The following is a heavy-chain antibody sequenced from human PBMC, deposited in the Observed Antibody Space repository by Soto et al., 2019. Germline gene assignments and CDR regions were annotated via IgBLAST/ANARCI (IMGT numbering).Heavy chain of an antibody. CDR1: GFSFSNSG. D-gene: IGHD1-1*01. V-gene: IGHV3-33*01. CDR2: VCCGGSNG. Sequence: GGSLRLSCAASGFSFSNSGMVWVRQAPGKGLEWVSGVCCGGSNGYYTDSVKGRFTISRDNSKNTVYLQMNSLRAEDTAVYYCAREHTTSRAGVMDFGGQGTMVTVS. CDR3: AREHTTSRAGVMDF. J-gene: IGHJ6*02.